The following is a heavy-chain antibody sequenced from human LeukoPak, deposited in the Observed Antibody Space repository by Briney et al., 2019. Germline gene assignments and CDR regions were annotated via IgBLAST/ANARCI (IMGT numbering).Heavy chain of an antibody. D-gene: IGHD6-25*01. CDR3: VRYLAAGYFDL. V-gene: IGHV4-59*08. Sequence: PSETLSLTCSVSGGSIVRYYWSWIRQPPGKGLEWIGYIYYTGNTNYNPSLKSRLTISVDTSKNQFSLKLSSVTAADTAVYYCVRYLAAGYFDLWGRGTLVTVSP. CDR1: GGSIVRYY. J-gene: IGHJ2*01. CDR2: IYYTGNT.